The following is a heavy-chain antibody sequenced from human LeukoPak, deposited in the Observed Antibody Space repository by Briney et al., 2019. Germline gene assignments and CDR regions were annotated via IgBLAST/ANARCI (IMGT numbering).Heavy chain of an antibody. D-gene: IGHD3-16*01. J-gene: IGHJ4*02. V-gene: IGHV3-30-3*01. CDR1: GFTFSTYA. CDR3: AGGRGRLIDY. Sequence: PGGSLRLSCAASGFTFSTYAMHWVRQAPGKGLEWVAVISYDGSNKYYADSVKGRFTISRDNSNTLYLQMNSLRAEDTAVYYCAGGRGRLIDYWGQGTLVTVSP. CDR2: ISYDGSNK.